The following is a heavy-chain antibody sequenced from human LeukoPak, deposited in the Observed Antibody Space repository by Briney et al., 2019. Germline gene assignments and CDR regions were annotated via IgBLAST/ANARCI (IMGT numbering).Heavy chain of an antibody. Sequence: SETLSLTCAVYGGSFSGYYWSWIRQPPGKGLEWSGEINHSGSTNYNPSLKSRVTISVDTSKNQFSLKLSSVTAADTAVYYCARLGKYCSSTSCHYYYGMDVWGQGTTVTVSS. J-gene: IGHJ6*02. CDR1: GGSFSGYY. D-gene: IGHD2-2*01. CDR3: ARLGKYCSSTSCHYYYGMDV. V-gene: IGHV4-34*01. CDR2: INHSGST.